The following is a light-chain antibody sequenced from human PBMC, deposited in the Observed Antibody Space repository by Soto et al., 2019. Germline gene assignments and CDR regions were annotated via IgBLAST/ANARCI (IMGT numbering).Light chain of an antibody. Sequence: DIQMTQSPSSVSSSVGDTVTITCRASQVINSWLAWYQHKPGRDPKLLIYKASNLQPGVPSRFSGSGSEADYTFTLTIRNLQPEDFATYYCHQASSFPLTFGGGTNVDIK. V-gene: IGKV1-12*01. CDR1: QVINSW. J-gene: IGKJ4*01. CDR2: KAS. CDR3: HQASSFPLT.